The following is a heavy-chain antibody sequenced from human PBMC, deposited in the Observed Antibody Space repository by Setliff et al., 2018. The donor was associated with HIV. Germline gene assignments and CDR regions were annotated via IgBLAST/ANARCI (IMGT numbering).Heavy chain of an antibody. Sequence: GGSLRPSCAASGVTFRNYARNWVRQGPGKGLEWVSTIGTDGSLIYYADPVKGRFTITRDNSKNMLYLQMNSLRAEDTAVYYCAGYRCDHTCFTSFDIWGPGTTVTVSS. D-gene: IGHD2-8*01. CDR2: IGTDGSLI. V-gene: IGHV3-23*01. J-gene: IGHJ3*02. CDR3: AGYRCDHTCFTSFDI. CDR1: GVTFRNYA.